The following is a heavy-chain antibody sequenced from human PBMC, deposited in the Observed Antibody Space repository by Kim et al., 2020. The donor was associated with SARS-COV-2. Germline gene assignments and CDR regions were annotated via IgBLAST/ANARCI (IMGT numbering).Heavy chain of an antibody. CDR2: IKSKTNDGTT. V-gene: IGHV3-15*01. CDR1: GFTFSNAW. J-gene: IGHJ4*02. D-gene: IGHD3-10*01. CDR3: TTRDYYGSGSRDY. Sequence: GGSLRLSCAASGFTFSNAWMSWVRQAPGKGLEWVGRIKSKTNDGTTDYAVPVKGRFTISRDDSKNTLYLQMNSLKTEDTAVYYCTTRDYYGSGSRDYWGQGALVTVSS.